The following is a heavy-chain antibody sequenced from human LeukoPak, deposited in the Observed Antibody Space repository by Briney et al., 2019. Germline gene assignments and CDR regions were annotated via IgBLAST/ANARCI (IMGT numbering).Heavy chain of an antibody. V-gene: IGHV3-72*01. CDR3: SRALYYDRSTYCNDY. D-gene: IGHD3-22*01. J-gene: IGHJ4*02. CDR2: TRNKANSYTT. Sequence: PAESLTLSCAASGFTLSDYYMDWVRQPPGKGLEWLGRTRNKANSYTTEYAASVKGRVTISRDASKSSLYLQMNSLKAEDTAMYYCSRALYYDRSTYCNDYWGQGTLVTVSS. CDR1: GFTLSDYY.